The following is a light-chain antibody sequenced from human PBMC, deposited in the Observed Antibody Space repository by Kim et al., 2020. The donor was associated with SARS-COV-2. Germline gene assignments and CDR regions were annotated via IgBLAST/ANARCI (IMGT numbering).Light chain of an antibody. V-gene: IGKV3-20*01. CDR3: QQYGSSPLT. CDR1: QSVSSGY. CDR2: DAS. J-gene: IGKJ4*01. Sequence: EIVLTQSPGTLSLSPGERATLSCRASQSVSSGYLGWYQQKPGQAPRLLIYDASSRATGIPDRFSGSGSGTDFTLTISRLEAEDFAVYYCQQYGSSPLTFGGGTKVDIK.